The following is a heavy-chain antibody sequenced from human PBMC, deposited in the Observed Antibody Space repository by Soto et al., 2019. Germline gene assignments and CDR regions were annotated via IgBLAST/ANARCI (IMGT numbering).Heavy chain of an antibody. D-gene: IGHD6-19*01. CDR1: GYSIRSSDW. CDR3: ARMAVTTFYYYAMDV. CDR2: ITHGGST. V-gene: IGHV4-28*01. Sequence: PSETLSLTCAVYGYSIRSSDWWGWIRQPPGKGLEWIGYITHGGSTNYNPSLKRRVTMSVDPSKNQFSLNLTSVTAVDTAVYYCARMAVTTFYYYAMDVWGQGTTVTFSS. J-gene: IGHJ6*02.